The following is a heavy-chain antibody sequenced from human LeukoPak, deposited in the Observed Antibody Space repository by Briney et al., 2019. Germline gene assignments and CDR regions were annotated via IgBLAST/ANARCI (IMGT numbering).Heavy chain of an antibody. CDR3: ARLHCSSTSCPYYFDY. CDR1: GGSISNNY. CDR2: ISYSGST. Sequence: SETLSLTCTVSGGSISNNYWSWIRQPPGKGLEWIGYISYSGSTNYNPSLKSRVTISVDTSKSQLSLKLTSVTAADTAVYYCARLHCSSTSCPYYFDYWGQGALVTVSS. J-gene: IGHJ4*02. V-gene: IGHV4-59*01. D-gene: IGHD2-2*01.